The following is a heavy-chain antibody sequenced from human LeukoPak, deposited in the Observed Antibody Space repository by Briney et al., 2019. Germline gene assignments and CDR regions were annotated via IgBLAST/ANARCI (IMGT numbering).Heavy chain of an antibody. CDR2: IYYSGST. V-gene: IGHV4-39*07. CDR1: GGSISSSSYY. Sequence: PSETLSLTCTVSGGSISSSSYYWGWIRQPPGKGLEWIGSIYYSGSTYYNPSLKSRVTISVDTSKNQFSLELSSVTAADTAVYYCARAEPLGRSSGWYSGGGWGQGTLVTVSS. D-gene: IGHD6-19*01. J-gene: IGHJ4*02. CDR3: ARAEPLGRSSGWYSGGG.